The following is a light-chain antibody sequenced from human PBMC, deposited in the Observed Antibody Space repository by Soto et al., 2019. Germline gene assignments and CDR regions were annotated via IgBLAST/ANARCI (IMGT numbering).Light chain of an antibody. V-gene: IGLV2-14*01. J-gene: IGLJ1*01. CDR2: DVS. CDR1: SIDVGGYNY. CDR3: SSYTSSSTLV. Sequence: QSVLTQPASVSGSPGQSITISCTGTSIDVGGYNYVSWYQQHPGKAPKLMIYDVSNRPSGVSNRFSGSKSGNTASLTISGLQAEDEADYYCSSYTSSSTLVFGTGTKVT.